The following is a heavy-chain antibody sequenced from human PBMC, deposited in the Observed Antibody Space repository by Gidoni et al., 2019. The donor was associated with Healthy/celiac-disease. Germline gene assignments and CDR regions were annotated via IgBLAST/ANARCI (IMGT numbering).Heavy chain of an antibody. J-gene: IGHJ6*02. CDR3: AKSASPIVVVPAAPGGIDV. CDR2: ISGSGGST. CDR1: GFTFSSYA. D-gene: IGHD2-2*01. V-gene: IGHV3-23*01. Sequence: EVQLLESGGGLVQPGGSLRLSCAASGFTFSSYAMSLVRQAPGKGLEWVSAISGSGGSTYYADSVKGRFTISRDNSKNTLYLQMNRLRAEDTAVYYCAKSASPIVVVPAAPGGIDVWGQGTTVTVSS.